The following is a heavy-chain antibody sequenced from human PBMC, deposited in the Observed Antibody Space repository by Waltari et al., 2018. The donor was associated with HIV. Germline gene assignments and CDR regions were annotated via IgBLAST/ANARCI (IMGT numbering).Heavy chain of an antibody. J-gene: IGHJ2*01. Sequence: QLQLPESGPGLVKPSETLPLTCTVSGGPVSSSSFFWGLIRQPPGKGREWIGRIYYTGRAYYNPSLKSRVTISVDTSKNQFSLKVTSVTAADTAVYYCARHALRVGAAYWNFDLWGRGTLVTVSS. CDR1: GGPVSSSSFF. CDR2: IYYTGRA. D-gene: IGHD1-26*01. CDR3: ARHALRVGAAYWNFDL. V-gene: IGHV4-39*01.